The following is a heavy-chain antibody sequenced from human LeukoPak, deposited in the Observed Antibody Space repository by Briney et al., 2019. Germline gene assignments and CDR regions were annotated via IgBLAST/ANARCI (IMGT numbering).Heavy chain of an antibody. V-gene: IGHV3-74*01. CDR2: INGDGSNT. J-gene: IGHJ3*02. CDR1: GFTFSRYW. CDR3: ARGGDDSSGYWGSYDAFDI. Sequence: PGGSLRLSCTASGFTFSRYWMHWVRQTPGKGLLWVPRINGDGSNTNYADSVKGRFTISRDIAKNTLYLQINSLRAEDTAEYYCARGGDDSSGYWGSYDAFDIWGQGTLVTVSS. D-gene: IGHD3-22*01.